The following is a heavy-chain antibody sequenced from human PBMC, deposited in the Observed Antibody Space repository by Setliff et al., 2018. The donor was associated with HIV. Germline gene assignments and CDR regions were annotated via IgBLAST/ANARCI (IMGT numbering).Heavy chain of an antibody. CDR3: AGAYYYESSGYYWVY. CDR2: IYHSGSA. D-gene: IGHD3-22*01. J-gene: IGHJ4*02. CDR1: GASLGSGTYF. V-gene: IGHV4-4*02. Sequence: SETLSLTCSVSGASLGSGTYFWSWVRQAPGKGLEWIGEIYHSGSANHSPSLKSRLSMSVDRFKNLFSLQLTSVTAADTAVYYCAGAYYYESSGYYWVYWGQGTLVTVSS.